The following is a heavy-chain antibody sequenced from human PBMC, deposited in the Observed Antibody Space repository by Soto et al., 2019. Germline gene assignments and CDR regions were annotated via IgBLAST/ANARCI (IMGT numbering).Heavy chain of an antibody. CDR2: INHSGST. D-gene: IGHD3-10*01. J-gene: IGHJ6*02. V-gene: IGHV4-34*01. CDR3: AIATYYYGSGSLWKMGYYYGMDV. CDR1: GGSFSGYY. Sequence: SETLSLTCAVYGGSFSGYYWSWIRQPPGKGLEWIGEINHSGSTNYNPSLKSRVTISVDTSKNQFSLKLSSVTAADTAVYYCAIATYYYGSGSLWKMGYYYGMDVWGQGTTVT.